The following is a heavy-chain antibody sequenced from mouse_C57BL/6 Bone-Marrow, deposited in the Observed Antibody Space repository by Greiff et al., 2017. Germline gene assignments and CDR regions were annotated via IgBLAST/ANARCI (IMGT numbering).Heavy chain of an antibody. J-gene: IGHJ3*01. CDR3: ARDYYGSSYLAWFAY. V-gene: IGHV1-64*01. CDR2: IHPNSGST. CDR1: GYTFTSYW. D-gene: IGHD1-1*01. Sequence: VQLQQPGAELVKPGASVKLSCKASGYTFTSYWMHWVKQRPGQGLEWIGMIHPNSGSTNYNEKFKSKATLTVDKSSSTAYMQLSSLTSEDSAVYYCARDYYGSSYLAWFAYWGQGTLVTVSA.